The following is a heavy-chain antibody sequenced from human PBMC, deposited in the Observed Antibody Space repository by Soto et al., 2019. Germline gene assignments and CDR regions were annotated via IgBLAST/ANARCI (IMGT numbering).Heavy chain of an antibody. J-gene: IGHJ5*02. CDR2: ISAYNGIT. V-gene: IGHV1-18*01. Sequence: QVQLVQSGAEVKKPGASVKVSCKASGYTFTSYGISWVRQAPGQGLEWMGWISAYNGITNYAQKLQGRVTMTTDTSTSTAYMELRSLRSDDTAVYYCARGRYCSGGSCYSRPYNWFDPWGQVTLVTVSS. D-gene: IGHD2-15*01. CDR3: ARGRYCSGGSCYSRPYNWFDP. CDR1: GYTFTSYG.